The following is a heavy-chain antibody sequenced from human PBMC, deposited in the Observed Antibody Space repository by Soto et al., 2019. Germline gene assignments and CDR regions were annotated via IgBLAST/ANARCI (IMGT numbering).Heavy chain of an antibody. D-gene: IGHD1-26*01. V-gene: IGHV3-33*01. CDR1: GFAFSSYG. CDR2: LGFDGGGR. Sequence: QVQLVESGGGVVQPGRSLRLSCAASGFAFSSYGMHWVRQTPGKGLEWVAVLGFDGGGRYYADSVKGRFTISRDNSENMLHLQMDSLRVEDTALYYCAREPVGPDYAMDVWGQGTTVTVSS. CDR3: AREPVGPDYAMDV. J-gene: IGHJ6*02.